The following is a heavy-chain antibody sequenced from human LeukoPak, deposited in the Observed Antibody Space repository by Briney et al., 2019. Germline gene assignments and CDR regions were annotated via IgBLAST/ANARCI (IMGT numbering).Heavy chain of an antibody. J-gene: IGHJ6*02. V-gene: IGHV3-11*01. CDR1: GFTFSDYY. CDR3: ARGWSHTYYDFWSGYYSGGDYYYYGMDV. D-gene: IGHD3-3*01. CDR2: ISSSSSTI. Sequence: GGSLRLSCAASGFTFSDYYMSWIRQAPGKGLEWVSYISSSSSTIYYADSVKGRFTISRDNAKNSLYLQMNSLRSEDTAVYYCARGWSHTYYDFWSGYYSGGDYYYYGMDVWGQGTTVTVSS.